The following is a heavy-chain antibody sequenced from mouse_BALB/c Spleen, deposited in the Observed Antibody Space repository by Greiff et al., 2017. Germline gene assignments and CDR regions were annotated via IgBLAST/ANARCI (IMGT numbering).Heavy chain of an antibody. D-gene: IGHD2-4*01. CDR2: ISSGGSYT. V-gene: IGHV5-9-4*01. CDR3: ARGDDYDALAY. J-gene: IGHJ3*01. Sequence: EVQRVESGGGLVKPGGSLKLSCAASGFTFSSYAMSWVRQSPEKRLEWVAEISSGGSYTYYPDTVTGRFTISRDNAKNTLYLEMSSLRSEDTAMYYCARGDDYDALAYWGQGTLVTVSA. CDR1: GFTFSSYA.